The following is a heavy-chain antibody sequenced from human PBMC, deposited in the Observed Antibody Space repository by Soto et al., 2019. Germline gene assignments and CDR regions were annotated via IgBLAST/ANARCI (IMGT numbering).Heavy chain of an antibody. V-gene: IGHV3-48*02. Sequence: PGGSLRLSCAASGFSFSTYSMNWVRQAPGKGLEWVSYISSSSSTIYYADSVKGRFTISRDNAKDSLYLQMNSLRDEDTAVYYSARDPPTTVTTVFDYWGQGTLVTVSS. CDR2: ISSSSSTI. CDR3: ARDPPTTVTTVFDY. D-gene: IGHD4-17*01. J-gene: IGHJ4*02. CDR1: GFSFSTYS.